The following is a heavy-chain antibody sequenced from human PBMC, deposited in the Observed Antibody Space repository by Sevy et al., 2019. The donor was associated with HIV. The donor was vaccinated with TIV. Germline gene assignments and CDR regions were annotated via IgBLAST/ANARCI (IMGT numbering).Heavy chain of an antibody. J-gene: IGHJ4*02. V-gene: IGHV3-21*01. Sequence: GGSLRLSCVGSGFTFNTYSMNWVRQAPGRGLEWVSSISSSSDYFYYADSVKGRFTISRDNTKNSLYLQMTSLRAEETAMYYCSRDLGPCFDSGVSLCEYWGQGTLVTVSS. D-gene: IGHD5-12*01. CDR3: SRDLGPCFDSGVSLCEY. CDR1: GFTFNTYS. CDR2: ISSSSDYF.